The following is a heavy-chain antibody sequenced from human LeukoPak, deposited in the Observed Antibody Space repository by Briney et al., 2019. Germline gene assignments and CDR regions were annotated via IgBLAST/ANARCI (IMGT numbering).Heavy chain of an antibody. CDR1: GGTFSSYA. Sequence: SVKVSCKPSGGTFSSYAISWVRQAPGPGLEWMGRIIPIFGIANYAQKFQGRVTITADKSTSTAYMELSSLRSEDTAVYYCARSSRTTDDAFDIWGQGTMVTVSS. CDR3: ARSSRTTDDAFDI. V-gene: IGHV1-69*04. CDR2: IIPIFGIA. J-gene: IGHJ3*02. D-gene: IGHD1-1*01.